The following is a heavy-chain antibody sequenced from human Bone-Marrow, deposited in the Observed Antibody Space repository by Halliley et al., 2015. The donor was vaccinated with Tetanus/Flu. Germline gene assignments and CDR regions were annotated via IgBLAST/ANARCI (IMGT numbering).Heavy chain of an antibody. J-gene: IGHJ4*02. CDR1: GFTFSSYA. V-gene: IGHV3-23*01. Sequence: SLRLSCAASGFTFSSYAMSWVRQAPGKGLEWVSATSASDGTTSYADSVKGRFTISRDNSKNTVYLQMTSLRAEDTAVYYCTQPQRYWGQGTLVTVSS. CDR3: TQPQRY. CDR2: TSASDGTT.